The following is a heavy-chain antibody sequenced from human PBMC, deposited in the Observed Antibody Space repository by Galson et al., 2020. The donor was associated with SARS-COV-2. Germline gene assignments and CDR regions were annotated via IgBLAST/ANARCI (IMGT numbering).Heavy chain of an antibody. CDR1: GYTFTSYY. CDR3: ARGAFDDYVSWAFDI. V-gene: IGHV1-46*03. Sequence: ASVKVSCKASGYTFTSYYMHWVRQAPGQGLEWMGIINPSGGSTSYAQKFQGRVTMTRDTSTSTVYMELSSLRSEDTAVYYCARGAFDDYVSWAFDIWGQGTMVTVSS. D-gene: IGHD4-17*01. J-gene: IGHJ3*02. CDR2: INPSGGST.